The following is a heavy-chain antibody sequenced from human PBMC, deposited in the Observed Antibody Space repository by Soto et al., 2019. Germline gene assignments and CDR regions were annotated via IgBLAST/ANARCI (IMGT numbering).Heavy chain of an antibody. D-gene: IGHD2-15*01. CDR3: ARGYCSGNSCYSGGY. V-gene: IGHV3-48*03. Sequence: PGGSLRLSCAASGFIFSNYEMNWVRQAPGKGLEWVSYISGNGNTIYQVDSLKGRFTISRDNAKSLLYLEMHSLRAEDTAVYYCARGYCSGNSCYSGGYWGQGILVTVSS. CDR1: GFIFSNYE. J-gene: IGHJ4*02. CDR2: ISGNGNTI.